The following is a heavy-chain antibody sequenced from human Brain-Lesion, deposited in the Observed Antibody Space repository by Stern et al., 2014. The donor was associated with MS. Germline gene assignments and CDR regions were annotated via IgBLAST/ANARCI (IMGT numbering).Heavy chain of an antibody. Sequence: VQLVESGGGVVQPGRPLRLSCVASGFTFGSCAMHWVRQAPGKGLEWAAGVSYDGSNKYYADSVKDRFTISRDNSQNTLYMQMSSLRPDDTAVYYCAKDRQYLTYFFDHWGQGSLVTVSS. CDR3: AKDRQYLTYFFDH. CDR1: GFTFGSCA. J-gene: IGHJ5*02. V-gene: IGHV3-30*18. CDR2: VSYDGSNK. D-gene: IGHD2/OR15-2a*01.